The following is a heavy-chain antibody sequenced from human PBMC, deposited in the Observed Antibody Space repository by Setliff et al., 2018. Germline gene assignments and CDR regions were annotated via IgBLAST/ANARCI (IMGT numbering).Heavy chain of an antibody. J-gene: IGHJ3*02. CDR1: GFFFRSYE. V-gene: IGHV3-74*01. D-gene: IGHD1-26*01. CDR2: INSDGSST. CDR3: TRDWGGVGATNAFDI. Sequence: GGSLRLSCAASGFFFRSYEMHWVRQAPGKGLVWVSHINSDGSSTTYADSVKGRFTISRDNAKNTLYLQMNRLRAEDTAVYYCTRDWGGVGATNAFDIWGQGTMVTVSS.